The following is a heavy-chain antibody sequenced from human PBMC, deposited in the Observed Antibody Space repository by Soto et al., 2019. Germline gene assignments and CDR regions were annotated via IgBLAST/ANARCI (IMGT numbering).Heavy chain of an antibody. D-gene: IGHD5-12*01. Sequence: QVQLQESGPGLVKPSETLSLTCTVSGGSISSWYWSWIRQPPGKGLEWIGYIYYSGSTNYNPSLKSRVTTSVATSKNQFSLKLSSVTAADTAVYYCARRYGSSFDYWGQGTLVTVSS. CDR2: IYYSGST. J-gene: IGHJ4*02. CDR3: ARRYGSSFDY. V-gene: IGHV4-59*08. CDR1: GGSISSWY.